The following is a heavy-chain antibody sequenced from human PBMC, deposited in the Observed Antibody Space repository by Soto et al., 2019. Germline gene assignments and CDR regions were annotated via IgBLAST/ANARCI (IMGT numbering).Heavy chain of an antibody. V-gene: IGHV4-59*11. CDR1: AGSISNHY. D-gene: IGHD7-27*01. J-gene: IGHJ4*02. CDR3: TRANWYSEY. CDR2: IYYNGNT. Sequence: QVQLQESGPGLVKPSETLSLTCSVSAGSISNHYWSWIRKPPGKGLEWIGYIYYNGNTNYNPSLNSRVTMSVDTSRNQISLKLTTVTAADTAVYYCTRANWYSEYWGQGTLVTVSS.